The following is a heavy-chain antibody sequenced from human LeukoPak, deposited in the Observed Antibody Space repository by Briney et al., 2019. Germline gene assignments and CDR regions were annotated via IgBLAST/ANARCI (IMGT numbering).Heavy chain of an antibody. D-gene: IGHD3-22*01. CDR2: INPNSGGT. J-gene: IGHJ4*02. CDR1: GYTFTDYY. CDR3: ARDLAYYYDSSGLDY. V-gene: IGHV1-2*02. Sequence: ASVKVSCRTSGYTFTDYYMHWVRQAPGQGLEWMGWINPNSGGTNHAQKFQGRVTMTRDTSTSTVYMELSSLRSEDTAVYYCARDLAYYYDSSGLDYWGQGTLVTVSS.